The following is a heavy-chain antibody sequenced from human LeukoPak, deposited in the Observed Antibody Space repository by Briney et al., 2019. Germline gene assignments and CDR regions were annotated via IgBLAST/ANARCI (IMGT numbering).Heavy chain of an antibody. CDR3: ARGLYPPRGAFDI. V-gene: IGHV4-38-2*01. J-gene: IGHJ3*02. D-gene: IGHD3-16*02. Sequence: RASETLSLTCAVSGYSISSGYYWGWIRQPPGKGLEWIGSIYHSGSTYYNPSLKSRVTISVDTSKNQFPLKLSSVTAADTAVYYCARGLYPPRGAFDIWGQGTMVTVSS. CDR1: GYSISSGYY. CDR2: IYHSGST.